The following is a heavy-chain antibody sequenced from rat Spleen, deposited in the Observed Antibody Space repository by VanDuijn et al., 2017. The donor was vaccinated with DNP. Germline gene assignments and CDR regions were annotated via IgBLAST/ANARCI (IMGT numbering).Heavy chain of an antibody. J-gene: IGHJ2*01. Sequence: EVQLVESGGGSVQPGRSMKLSCAASGFTFSSFPMAWVRQAPTKGLDWVATISNTGDSTYYGDSVRGRFTISRDHGESSLYLQMNSLWSEDTATYYCTRGFSLAGYLDDWGQGVLVTVSS. D-gene: IGHD1-4*01. V-gene: IGHV5-46*01. CDR3: TRGFSLAGYLDD. CDR2: ISNTGDST. CDR1: GFTFSSFP.